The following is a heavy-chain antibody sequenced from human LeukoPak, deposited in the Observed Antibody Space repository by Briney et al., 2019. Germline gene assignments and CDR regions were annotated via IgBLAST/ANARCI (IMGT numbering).Heavy chain of an antibody. J-gene: IGHJ4*02. CDR3: ARTEGSSGYYYADYYFDY. Sequence: SGTLSLTCTASGGSISSYYRSWIRQPPGKGLEWVGVIYYSGSTNYNPSLKSRVTISVDTSKSQFSLKLSSVTAADTAVYYCARTEGSSGYYYADYYFDYWGQGTLVTVSS. V-gene: IGHV4-59*01. CDR1: GGSISSYY. D-gene: IGHD3-22*01. CDR2: IYYSGST.